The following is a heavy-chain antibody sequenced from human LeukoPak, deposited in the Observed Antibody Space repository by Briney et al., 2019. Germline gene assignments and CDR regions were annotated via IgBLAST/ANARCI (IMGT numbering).Heavy chain of an antibody. CDR3: ARSPSGSSSRWFDP. Sequence: PSETLSLTCAVSADSINNTYWWSWVRQTPTQGLEWIGEIYHSGTTNYNPSLKSRVTISVDKSKNQFSLKLNSVTAADTAVYYCARSPSGSSSRWFDPWGQGTLVTVSS. CDR2: IYHSGTT. V-gene: IGHV4-4*02. CDR1: ADSINNTYW. J-gene: IGHJ5*02. D-gene: IGHD1-26*01.